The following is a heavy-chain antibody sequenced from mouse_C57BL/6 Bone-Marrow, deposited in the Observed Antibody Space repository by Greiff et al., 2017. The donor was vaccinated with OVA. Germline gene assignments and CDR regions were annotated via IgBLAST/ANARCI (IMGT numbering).Heavy chain of an antibody. D-gene: IGHD2-2*01. J-gene: IGHJ3*01. V-gene: IGHV3-6*01. Sequence: EESGPGLVKPSQSLSLTCSVTGYSITSGYYWNWIRQFPGNKLEWMGYISYDGSNNYNPSLKNRISITRDTSKNQFFLKLNSVTTEDTATYYCARLVRGFAYWGQGTLVTVSA. CDR2: ISYDGSN. CDR3: ARLVRGFAY. CDR1: GYSITSGYY.